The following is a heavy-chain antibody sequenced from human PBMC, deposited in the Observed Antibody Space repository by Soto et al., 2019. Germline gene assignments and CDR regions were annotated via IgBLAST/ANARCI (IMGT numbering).Heavy chain of an antibody. J-gene: IGHJ3*02. D-gene: IGHD2-15*01. CDR3: ARIRGYCSGGSCYGGNAFDI. CDR1: GGSFSGYY. V-gene: IGHV4-34*01. CDR2: INHSGST. Sequence: SETLSLTCAVSGGSFSGYYWSWIRQPPGKGLEWIGEINHSGSTNYNPSLKSRVTISVDTSKNQFSLKLSSVTAADTAVYYCARIRGYCSGGSCYGGNAFDIWGQGTMVTVSS.